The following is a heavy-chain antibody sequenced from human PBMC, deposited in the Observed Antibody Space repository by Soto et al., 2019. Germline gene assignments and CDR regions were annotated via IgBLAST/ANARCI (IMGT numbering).Heavy chain of an antibody. CDR3: ARVARGAWGVLDP. J-gene: IGHJ5*02. D-gene: IGHD3-16*01. Sequence: EVQLVESGGGLVQPGGSLRLSCAASGFSFSTYWMHWVRQAPGKGLVWVSRINYDGSTTNYADAVKGRFTISRDNAKNTLYLQMNSLTAEDTAVYYCARVARGAWGVLDPWGQGTLVTVSS. CDR2: INYDGSTT. V-gene: IGHV3-74*01. CDR1: GFSFSTYW.